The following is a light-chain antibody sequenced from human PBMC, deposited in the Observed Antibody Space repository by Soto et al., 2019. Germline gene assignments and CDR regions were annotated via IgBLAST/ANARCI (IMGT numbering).Light chain of an antibody. J-gene: IGKJ1*01. CDR3: QQYGSSGT. CDR1: QSVRSSY. Sequence: EIVLTQSPGTLSLSPWERATLSCRASQSVRSSYFAWYQQKPGQAPRLLIYGASNRATGIPDRFSGSGSGTDFTLTISRLEPEDFAVYYCQQYGSSGTFGQGTKVDIK. V-gene: IGKV3-20*01. CDR2: GAS.